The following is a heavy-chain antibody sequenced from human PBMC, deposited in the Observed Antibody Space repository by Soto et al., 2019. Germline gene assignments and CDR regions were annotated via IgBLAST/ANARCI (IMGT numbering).Heavy chain of an antibody. J-gene: IGHJ4*02. Sequence: GGSLRLSCAASGFSFSDAWMNWVRQAPGKGLEWVGRIKSKTDGGTTDYAVPVKGRFTISRDDSKSTLYLRINSLKTEDTAVYYCTTSPGYYDFSKGYYTVDYWGQGALVTVSS. D-gene: IGHD3-3*01. CDR2: IKSKTDGGTT. CDR1: GFSFSDAW. V-gene: IGHV3-15*07. CDR3: TTSPGYYDFSKGYYTVDY.